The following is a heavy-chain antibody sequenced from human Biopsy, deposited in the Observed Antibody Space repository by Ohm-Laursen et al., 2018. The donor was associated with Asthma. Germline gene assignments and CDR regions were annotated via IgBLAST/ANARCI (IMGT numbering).Heavy chain of an antibody. J-gene: IGHJ6*02. Sequence: GASVTVSCKASGRTFSRYAISWARQAPGQGLEWMGGIIPVFGTSNYAQKFQGRVTFTADGSTSSAYMELSSLASEDSAVYYCAREVSTVDYGYYYFAMDVWGQGTTVTVSS. CDR2: IIPVFGTS. CDR1: GRTFSRYA. V-gene: IGHV1-69*13. CDR3: AREVSTVDYGYYYFAMDV. D-gene: IGHD4-17*01.